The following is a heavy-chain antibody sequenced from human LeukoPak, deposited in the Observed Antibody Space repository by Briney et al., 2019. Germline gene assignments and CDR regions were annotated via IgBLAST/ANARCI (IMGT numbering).Heavy chain of an antibody. CDR3: ATNPPDIVATTYYYYMDV. CDR2: INHSGST. Sequence: SETLSLACTVSGVSISSYYWSWIRQPPGKGLEWIGEINHSGSTNYNPSLKSRVTISVDTSKNQFSLKLSSVTAADTAVYYCATNPPDIVATTYYYYMDVWGKGTTVTVSS. J-gene: IGHJ6*03. V-gene: IGHV4-34*01. D-gene: IGHD5-12*01. CDR1: GVSISSYY.